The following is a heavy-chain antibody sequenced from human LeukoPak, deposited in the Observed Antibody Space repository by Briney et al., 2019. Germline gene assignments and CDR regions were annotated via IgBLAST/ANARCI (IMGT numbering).Heavy chain of an antibody. CDR3: AREEVVVVTAIPYYYYGMDV. J-gene: IGHJ6*02. CDR1: GFTFSSCA. D-gene: IGHD2-21*02. CDR2: ISYDGSNK. V-gene: IGHV3-30-3*01. Sequence: PGGSLRLSCAASGFTFSSCAMHWVRQAPGKGLEWVAVISYDGSNKYYADSVKGRFTISRDNSKNTLYLQMNSLRAEDTAVYYCAREEVVVVTAIPYYYYGMDVWGQGTTVTVSS.